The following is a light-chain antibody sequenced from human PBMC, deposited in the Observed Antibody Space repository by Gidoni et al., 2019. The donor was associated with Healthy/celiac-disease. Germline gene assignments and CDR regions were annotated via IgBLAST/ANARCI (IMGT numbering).Light chain of an antibody. CDR1: QSLLHSNGYNY. J-gene: IGKJ3*01. Sequence: DIVMTQSPLSLPVTPGEPASISCRSSQSLLHSNGYNYLDWYLQKPWQSPQLLIYLGSNRASGVPDRFSGSRSGTDFTLKISRVEAEDVGVYYCMQALQTPPFTFXPXTKVDIK. CDR2: LGS. CDR3: MQALQTPPFT. V-gene: IGKV2-28*01.